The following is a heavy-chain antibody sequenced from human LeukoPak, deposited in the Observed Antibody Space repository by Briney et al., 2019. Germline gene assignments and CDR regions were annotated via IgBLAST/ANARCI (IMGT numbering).Heavy chain of an antibody. V-gene: IGHV1-24*01. CDR3: ATAPIVVVRSFDY. Sequence: GASVKVSCKVSGYTLTELSMHSVRQAPGKGLEWMGGFDPEDGETIYAQKFQGRVAMTEDTSTDTAYMELSSLRSEDTAVYYCATAPIVVVRSFDYWGQGTLVTVSS. CDR2: FDPEDGET. J-gene: IGHJ4*02. D-gene: IGHD2-2*01. CDR1: GYTLTELS.